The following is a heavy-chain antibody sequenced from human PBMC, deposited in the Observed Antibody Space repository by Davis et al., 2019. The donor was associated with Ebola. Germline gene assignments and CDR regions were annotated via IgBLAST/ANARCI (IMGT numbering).Heavy chain of an antibody. D-gene: IGHD2-21*02. Sequence: GESLKISCKGSGYSFTSYWIGWVRQLPGKGLEWMGLIYPDDSDTRYSPSFQGQVTISADKSISTAYLQWSSLKASDTAMYYCARRVVTAIWYFDLWGRGTLVTVSS. CDR2: IYPDDSDT. V-gene: IGHV5-51*01. CDR3: ARRVVTAIWYFDL. J-gene: IGHJ2*01. CDR1: GYSFTSYW.